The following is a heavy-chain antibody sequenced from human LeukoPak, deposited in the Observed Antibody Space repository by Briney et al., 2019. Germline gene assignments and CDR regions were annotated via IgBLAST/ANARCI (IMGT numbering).Heavy chain of an antibody. D-gene: IGHD5-24*01. CDR1: GFTFSSYS. Sequence: GGSLRLSCAASGFTFSSYSMNWVRQAPGKGLEWVSSISSSSSYIYYADSVKGRFTISRDNAKNSLYLQMNSLRAEDTTVYYCARHGIDAFDIWGQGTMVTVSS. CDR3: ARHGIDAFDI. V-gene: IGHV3-21*01. J-gene: IGHJ3*02. CDR2: ISSSSSYI.